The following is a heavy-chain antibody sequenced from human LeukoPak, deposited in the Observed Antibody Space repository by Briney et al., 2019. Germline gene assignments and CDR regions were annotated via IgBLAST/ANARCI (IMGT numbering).Heavy chain of an antibody. D-gene: IGHD4-17*01. V-gene: IGHV1-69*04. Sequence: GSSVKVSCKASGGTFSSYAISWVRQAPGQGLEWMGRIIPILGIANYAQKFQGRVTMTRDTSTSTVYMELSSLRSEDTAVYYCARVPTHYGDGAFDIWGQGTMVTVSS. J-gene: IGHJ3*02. CDR1: GGTFSSYA. CDR2: IIPILGIA. CDR3: ARVPTHYGDGAFDI.